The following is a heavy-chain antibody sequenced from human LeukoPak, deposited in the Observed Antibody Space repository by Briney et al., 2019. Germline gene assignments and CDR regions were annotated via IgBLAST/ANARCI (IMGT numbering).Heavy chain of an antibody. V-gene: IGHV4-61*01. CDR1: GGSISSSNYY. Sequence: PSETLSLTCTVSGGSISSSNYYWNWIRQPPGEGLEWIGYFHYSGSTNYNPSLKSRVTISVDTSKNQFSLKLSSVTAADTAVYYCARRGASGSHLHWFDPWGQGTLVTVSS. D-gene: IGHD3-10*01. CDR3: ARRGASGSHLHWFDP. J-gene: IGHJ5*02. CDR2: FHYSGST.